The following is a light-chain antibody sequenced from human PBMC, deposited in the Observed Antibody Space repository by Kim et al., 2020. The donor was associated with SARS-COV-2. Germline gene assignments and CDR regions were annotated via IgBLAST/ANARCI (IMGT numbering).Light chain of an antibody. J-gene: IGKJ1*01. CDR1: QHVNSN. Sequence: SPVERVTPTCRASQHVNSNLSWYQQKPGQAPRLLISGASTRAPGIPARFSGSGSGTDFTLTISSLQSEDFAVYYCQHYNNWPPWTFGQGTKVDIK. V-gene: IGKV3-15*01. CDR2: GAS. CDR3: QHYNNWPPWT.